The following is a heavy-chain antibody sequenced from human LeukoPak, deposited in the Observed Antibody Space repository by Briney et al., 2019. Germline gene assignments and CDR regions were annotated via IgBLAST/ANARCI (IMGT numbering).Heavy chain of an antibody. CDR2: IWFDRSNSYDGSSK. CDR1: GFTFSSYG. CDR3: ARGGWFRTGYMDV. D-gene: IGHD2-15*01. V-gene: IGHV3-48*04. J-gene: IGHJ6*02. Sequence: PGRSLRLSCAASGFTFSSYGMHWVRQAPGKGLEWVALIWFDRSNSYDGSSKHYADSVKGRFTISGDNANNSLYLQMNSLRAEDTAVYFCARGGWFRTGYMDVWGQGTTVTVTS.